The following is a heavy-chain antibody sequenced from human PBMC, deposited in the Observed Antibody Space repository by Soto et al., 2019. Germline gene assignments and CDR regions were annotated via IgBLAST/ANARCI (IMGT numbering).Heavy chain of an antibody. J-gene: IGHJ5*02. V-gene: IGHV4-39*01. CDR2: IYYSGST. Sequence: SETLSLTCTVSGSSISSSSYYWGWIRQPPGKGLEWIGSIYYSGSTYYNPSLKSLVTISVDTSKNQFSLKLSSVTAADTAVYYCARGLFYLSTGAPISSWGQGTLVTSPQ. CDR3: ARGLFYLSTGAPISS. CDR1: GSSISSSSYY. D-gene: IGHD3-10*01.